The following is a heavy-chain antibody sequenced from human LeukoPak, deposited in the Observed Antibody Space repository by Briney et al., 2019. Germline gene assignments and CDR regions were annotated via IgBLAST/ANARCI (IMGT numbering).Heavy chain of an antibody. V-gene: IGHV3-48*04. CDR3: ARDRYYDSSGYCGY. Sequence: GGSLRLSCAASGFTFSSYSMNWVRQAPGKGLEWVSYISSSSSTIYYADSVKGRFTISRDNAKNSLYLQMNGLRAEDTAVYHCARDRYYDSSGYCGYWGQGTLVTVSS. CDR1: GFTFSSYS. J-gene: IGHJ4*02. CDR2: ISSSSSTI. D-gene: IGHD3-22*01.